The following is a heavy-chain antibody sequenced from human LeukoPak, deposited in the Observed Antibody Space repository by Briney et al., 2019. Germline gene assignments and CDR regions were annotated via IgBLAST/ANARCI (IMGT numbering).Heavy chain of an antibody. CDR1: GGSISSGSYY. D-gene: IGHD3/OR15-3a*01. J-gene: IGHJ4*02. Sequence: SQTLSLTCTVSGGSISSGSYYWSWIRQPAGKGLEWIGEINHGGSTNYNASLKSQVSISIDTSKNQFSLRLTSVTAADTAVYYCARQTGSGLFILPGGQGTLVTVSS. CDR2: INHGGST. CDR3: ARQTGSGLFILP. V-gene: IGHV4-61*09.